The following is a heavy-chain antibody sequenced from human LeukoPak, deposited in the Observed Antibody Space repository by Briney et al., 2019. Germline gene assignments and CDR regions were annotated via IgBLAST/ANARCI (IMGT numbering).Heavy chain of an antibody. CDR1: GFTSSSYA. D-gene: IGHD1-26*01. CDR3: AKFPTTSSRGYFDY. J-gene: IGHJ4*02. CDR2: FSASGGST. Sequence: GGSLRLSCAASGFTSSSYAMSWVRQAPGKGLEWVSSFSASGGSTYYAESVKGRFTISRDNSKNTLYLQMNSLRAEDTAVYYCAKFPTTSSRGYFDYWGQGALVTVSS. V-gene: IGHV3-23*01.